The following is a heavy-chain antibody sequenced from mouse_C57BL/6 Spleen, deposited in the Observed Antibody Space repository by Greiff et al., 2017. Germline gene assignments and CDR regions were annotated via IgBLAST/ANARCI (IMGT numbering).Heavy chain of an antibody. D-gene: IGHD3-2*02. CDR2: INPGSGGT. CDR1: GYAFTNYL. V-gene: IGHV1-54*01. J-gene: IGHJ2*01. CDR3: ARGGDSSGYVDY. Sequence: VQLQQSGAELVRPGTSVKVSCKASGYAFTNYLIEWVKQRPGQGLEWIGVINPGSGGTNYNEKFKGKATLTADKSSSTAYMQLSSLTSEDSAVYFCARGGDSSGYVDYWCQGTTLTVSS.